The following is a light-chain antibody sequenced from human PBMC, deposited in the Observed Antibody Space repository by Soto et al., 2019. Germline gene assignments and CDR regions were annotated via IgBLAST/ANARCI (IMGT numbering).Light chain of an antibody. CDR1: QSVSSDY. CDR2: GAS. V-gene: IGKV3-20*01. Sequence: EIVLTQSPGTLSLSPGERATLSCRASQSVSSDYFAWFQQKPGQAPRLLIYGASSRATGLPDRCSGSGSGTEVTLTISRRVPEDFATYYCQQYVRSPWTFGQGTKVEI. J-gene: IGKJ1*01. CDR3: QQYVRSPWT.